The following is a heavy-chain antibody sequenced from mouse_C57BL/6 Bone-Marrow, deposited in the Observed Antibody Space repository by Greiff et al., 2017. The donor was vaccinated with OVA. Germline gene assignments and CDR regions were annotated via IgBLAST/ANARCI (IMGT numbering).Heavy chain of an antibody. CDR2: INYDGSST. CDR1: GFTFSDYY. V-gene: IGHV5-16*01. Sequence: EVQVVESEGGLVQPGSSMKLSCTASGFTFSDYYMAWVRQVPEKGLEWVANINYDGSSTYYLDSLKSRFIISRDNAKNILYLQMSSLKSEDTATYYCARDGYSFDYWGQGTTLTVSS. CDR3: ARDGYSFDY. J-gene: IGHJ2*01.